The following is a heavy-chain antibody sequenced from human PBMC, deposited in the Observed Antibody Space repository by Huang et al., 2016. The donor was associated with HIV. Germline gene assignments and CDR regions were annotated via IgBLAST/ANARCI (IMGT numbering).Heavy chain of an antibody. CDR1: GFTFSSYW. Sequence: EVQLVESGGGLVQPGGSLRLSCAASGFTFSSYWMHWVRQAPGKGRVWVSRFNSDGSSSGYTDSLKGRFTISRDNAKTTLYLQMNSLRAEDTAVYYCVRDPRIQSWLNYFDYWGQGTLVSVSS. J-gene: IGHJ4*02. CDR2: FNSDGSSS. CDR3: VRDPRIQSWLNYFDY. D-gene: IGHD3-22*01. V-gene: IGHV3-74*01.